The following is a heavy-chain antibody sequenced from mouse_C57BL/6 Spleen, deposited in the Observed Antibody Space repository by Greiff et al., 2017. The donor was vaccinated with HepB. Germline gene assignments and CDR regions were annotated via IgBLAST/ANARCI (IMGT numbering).Heavy chain of an antibody. Sequence: QVQLQQPGAELVKPGASVKLSCKASGYTFTSHWMQWVKQRPGQGLEWIGEIDPSDSYTDYNQKFKGKATLTVDTSSSTAYMQLSSLTSEDSAVYYCARRELGYWGQGTTLTVSS. CDR2: IDPSDSYT. CDR3: ARRELGY. J-gene: IGHJ2*01. CDR1: GYTFTSHW. V-gene: IGHV1-50*01. D-gene: IGHD4-1*01.